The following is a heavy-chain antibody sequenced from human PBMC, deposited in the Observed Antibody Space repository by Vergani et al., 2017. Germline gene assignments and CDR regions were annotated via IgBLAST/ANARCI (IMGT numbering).Heavy chain of an antibody. CDR2: INPIDSKI. V-gene: IGHV5-51*01. CDR3: TRHVPGGDGACLHCDH. Sequence: EVMLVQSGAEVKKPGESLKISCKYSESSFISNEIAWVRQMSGKGLQWMGNINPIDSKIAYSPSFQGQAIMSLDKSITTAYLQWRSLKASDTAIYDCTRHVPGGDGACLHCDHGGQGTQVTVSS. CDR1: ESSFISNE. D-gene: IGHD3-10*01. J-gene: IGHJ4*02.